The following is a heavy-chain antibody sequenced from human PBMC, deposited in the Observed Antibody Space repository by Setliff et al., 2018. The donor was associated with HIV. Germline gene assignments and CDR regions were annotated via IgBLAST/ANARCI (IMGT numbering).Heavy chain of an antibody. V-gene: IGHV3-74*01. J-gene: IGHJ4*02. CDR2: ISPDGTKT. CDR3: ARDQVANYYGSGMDY. Sequence: PGGSLRLSCAASGFTFRAHWMLWFRQAPGKGLMWVSRISPDGTKTNHADSVKGRCTTSRDNSKNTLYLQMNSLRAEDTAVYYCARDQVANYYGSGMDYWGQGTLVTVSS. CDR1: GFTFRAHW. D-gene: IGHD3-10*01.